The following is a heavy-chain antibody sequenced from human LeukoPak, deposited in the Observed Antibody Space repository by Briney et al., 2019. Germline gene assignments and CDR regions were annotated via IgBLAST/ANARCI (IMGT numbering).Heavy chain of an antibody. V-gene: IGHV4-59*12. CDR3: ARDTYYDFWSGYPYYYYYGMDV. CDR2: IYYSGST. D-gene: IGHD3-3*01. J-gene: IGHJ6*02. CDR1: GGSISSYY. Sequence: SETLSLTCTVSGGSISSYYWSWIQQPPGKGLEWIGYIYYSGSTYYNPSLKSRVTISVDTSKNQFSLKLSSVTAADTAVYYCARDTYYDFWSGYPYYYYYGMDVWGQGTTVTVSS.